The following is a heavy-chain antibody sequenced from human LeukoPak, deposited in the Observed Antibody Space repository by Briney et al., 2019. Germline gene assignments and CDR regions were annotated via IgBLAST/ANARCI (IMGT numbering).Heavy chain of an antibody. J-gene: IGHJ4*02. V-gene: IGHV4-59*01. D-gene: IGHD1-26*01. CDR1: GGSISSYY. CDR2: IYYSGST. Sequence: SETLSLTCTVSGGSISSYYWSWIRQPPGKGLEWIGYIYYSGSTNYNPSLKSRVTISVDTSKNQFSLKLSSVTAADTAVYYCARSGRGGGYYNGYWGQGTLVTVSS. CDR3: ARSGRGGGYYNGY.